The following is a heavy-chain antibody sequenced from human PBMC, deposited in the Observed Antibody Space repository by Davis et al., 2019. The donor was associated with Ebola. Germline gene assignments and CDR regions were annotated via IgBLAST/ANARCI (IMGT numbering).Heavy chain of an antibody. V-gene: IGHV3-23*01. Sequence: GGSLRLSCAASGFTFSSYAMSWVRQAPGKGLEWVSAISGSGGSTYYADSVKGRFTISRDNSKNTLYLQMNSLRAEDTAVYYCAKGQRIRGYSYGDFDYWGQGTLVTVSS. CDR3: AKGQRIRGYSYGDFDY. D-gene: IGHD5-18*01. J-gene: IGHJ4*02. CDR1: GFTFSSYA. CDR2: ISGSGGST.